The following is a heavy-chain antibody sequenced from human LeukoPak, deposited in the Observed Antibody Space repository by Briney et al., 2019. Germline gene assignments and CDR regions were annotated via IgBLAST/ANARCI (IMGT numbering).Heavy chain of an antibody. CDR3: ARDSDDGYGMDV. Sequence: ASVNVSCKASGYTFTGYYMHWVRQAPGQGLEWMGWINPNSGGTNYAQKFQGRVTMTRDTSISTAYMELSRLRSDDTAVYYCARDSDDGYGMDVWGQGTTVTVSS. J-gene: IGHJ6*02. V-gene: IGHV1-2*02. CDR1: GYTFTGYY. CDR2: INPNSGGT. D-gene: IGHD3-10*01.